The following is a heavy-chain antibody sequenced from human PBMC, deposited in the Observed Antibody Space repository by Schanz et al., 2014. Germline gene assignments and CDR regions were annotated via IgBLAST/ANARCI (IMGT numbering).Heavy chain of an antibody. CDR2: ISSGGNP. CDR1: GFTFSSYA. Sequence: EVHLLDSGGGLVQPGGSLRLSCAASGFTFSSYAMSWVRQAPGKGLEWVSSISSGGNPYYANSVKGRFTISRDNSKNTVHLQMNSLRAEDTAVYYCARIGGSVFDYWAQGTLVTVSS. J-gene: IGHJ4*02. V-gene: IGHV3-23*01. CDR3: ARIGGSVFDY. D-gene: IGHD3-10*01.